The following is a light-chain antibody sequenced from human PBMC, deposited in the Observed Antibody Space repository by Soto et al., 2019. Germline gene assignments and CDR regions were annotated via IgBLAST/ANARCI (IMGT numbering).Light chain of an antibody. Sequence: EIVMTQSPATLSVSPGDRATLSCRASQSVSSNLAWYQQKPGQAPRLLIYGASTRATGIPARFSGSGSGTEFTLTISSLQSEDFAVYYCQQYNTWPLTFGQGTKLEIK. J-gene: IGKJ2*01. CDR3: QQYNTWPLT. V-gene: IGKV3-15*01. CDR1: QSVSSN. CDR2: GAS.